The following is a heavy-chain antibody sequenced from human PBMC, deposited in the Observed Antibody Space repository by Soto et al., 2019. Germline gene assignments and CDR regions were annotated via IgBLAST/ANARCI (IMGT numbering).Heavy chain of an antibody. V-gene: IGHV3-7*01. CDR3: ARDLRSIWSGYPIDY. CDR1: GFTFSSYW. Sequence: GGSLRLSCAASGFTFSSYWMSWVRQAPGKGLEWVANIKQDGSEKYYVDSVKGRFTISRDNAKNSLYLQMNSLRAEDTAVYYCARDLRSIWSGYPIDYWGQGTLVTVSS. D-gene: IGHD3-3*01. J-gene: IGHJ4*02. CDR2: IKQDGSEK.